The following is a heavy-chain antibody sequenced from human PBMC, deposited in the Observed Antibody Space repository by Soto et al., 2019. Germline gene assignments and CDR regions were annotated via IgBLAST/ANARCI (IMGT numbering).Heavy chain of an antibody. CDR3: ARGGYCSSTSCYAYLYYFDY. CDR2: INSDGSST. Sequence: EVQLLESGGGLVQPGGSLRLSCAASGFTFSSYWMHWFRQAPGKVLVWVSRINSDGSSTSYADSVKGRFPISRDNAKNTLYLQMNSLRAEDTAVYYCARGGYCSSTSCYAYLYYFDYWGQGTLVTVSS. V-gene: IGHV3-74*01. D-gene: IGHD2-2*01. CDR1: GFTFSSYW. J-gene: IGHJ4*02.